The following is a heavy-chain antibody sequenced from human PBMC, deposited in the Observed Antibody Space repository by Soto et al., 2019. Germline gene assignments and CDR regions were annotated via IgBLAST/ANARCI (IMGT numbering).Heavy chain of an antibody. CDR1: GFTFRSYE. CDR2: ISSSGSTI. D-gene: IGHD3-16*01. V-gene: IGHV3-48*03. J-gene: IGHJ3*02. Sequence: GGSLRLSCAASGFTFRSYEMNWVRQAPGKGLEWVSYISSSGSTIQYADSVKGRFTISRDNAKNSLYLQMNSLRAEDTAVYYCARISGWRIGGFGGALDIWGQGTMVTVSS. CDR3: ARISGWRIGGFGGALDI.